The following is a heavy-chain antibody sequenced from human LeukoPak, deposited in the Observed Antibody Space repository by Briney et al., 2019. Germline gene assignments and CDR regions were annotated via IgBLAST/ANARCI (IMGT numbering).Heavy chain of an antibody. D-gene: IGHD1-1*01. V-gene: IGHV1-3*01. Sequence: ASVKVSCKASGGTFSSYAISWVRQAPGQGLEWMGWINAGNGNTKYSQKFQGRVTITRDTSASTAYMELTRLRSDDTAVYYCARGLQRTGPIPYLDFWGQGTLVTVSS. CDR1: GGTFSSYA. J-gene: IGHJ4*02. CDR3: ARGLQRTGPIPYLDF. CDR2: INAGNGNT.